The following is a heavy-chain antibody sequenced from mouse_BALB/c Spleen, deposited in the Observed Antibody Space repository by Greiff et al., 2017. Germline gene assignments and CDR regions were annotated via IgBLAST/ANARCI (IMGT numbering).Heavy chain of an antibody. CDR2: ISTYYGDA. Sequence: QVQLQQSGAELVRPGVSVKISCKGSGYTFTDYAMHWVKQSHAKSLEWIGVISTYYGDASYNQKFKGKATMTVDKSSSTAYMELARLTSEDSAIYYCARWDGSSYSYAMDYWGQGNSVTVSS. V-gene: IGHV1S137*01. J-gene: IGHJ4*01. CDR3: ARWDGSSYSYAMDY. CDR1: GYTFTDYA. D-gene: IGHD1-1*01.